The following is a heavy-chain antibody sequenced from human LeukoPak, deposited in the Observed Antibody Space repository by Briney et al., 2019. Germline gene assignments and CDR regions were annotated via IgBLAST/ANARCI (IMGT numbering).Heavy chain of an antibody. CDR2: TYYRSKWYR. CDR1: GDSVSSNSVA. CDR3: ARGLCLAPFDY. D-gene: IGHD5/OR15-5a*01. Sequence: SQTLSLTCAISGDSVSSNSVAWNWIRQSPSRGLEWLGRTYYRSKWYREYAESVKRRITINPDTSKNQFSLQLNSVTPEDTAVYYCARGLCLAPFDYWGQGILVTVSS. J-gene: IGHJ4*02. V-gene: IGHV6-1*01.